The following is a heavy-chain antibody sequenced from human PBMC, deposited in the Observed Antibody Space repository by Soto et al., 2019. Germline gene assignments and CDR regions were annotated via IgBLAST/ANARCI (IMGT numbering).Heavy chain of an antibody. V-gene: IGHV3-23*01. CDR2: ISGSGGSA. J-gene: IGHJ4*02. D-gene: IGHD6-13*01. CDR3: AKGYSSSWYFDY. CDR1: GFTFSSYA. Sequence: PGGFLRLSCAASGFTFSSYAMSWVRQAPGKGLEWVSAISGSGGSAHYADSVKGRFTISRDNSKNTLYLQMNSLRAEDTAVYYCAKGYSSSWYFDYWGQGTLVTVSS.